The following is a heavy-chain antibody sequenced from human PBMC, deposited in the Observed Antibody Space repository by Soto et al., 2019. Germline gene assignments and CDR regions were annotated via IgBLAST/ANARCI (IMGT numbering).Heavy chain of an antibody. J-gene: IGHJ4*02. CDR2: IYWDDDK. CDR1: GFSLTTGAVG. CDR3: VHRIGYGYNYFGYDY. D-gene: IGHD5-12*01. Sequence: QITLKESGPPLVKPTQTLTLTCTFSGFSLTTGAVGVGWIRQPPGKALEWLALIYWDDDKRYSPSLESRLTITKDTSKNQVVLTVTNMDPVDTATYFGVHRIGYGYNYFGYDYWGQGILVTVSS. V-gene: IGHV2-5*02.